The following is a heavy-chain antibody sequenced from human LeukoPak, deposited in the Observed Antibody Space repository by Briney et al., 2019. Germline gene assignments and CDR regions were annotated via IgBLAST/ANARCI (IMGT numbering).Heavy chain of an antibody. CDR3: AKELSDFWSGYPHDY. J-gene: IGHJ4*02. Sequence: GGSLRLACAASGFTFSSYAMSWVRQAPGKGLEWVSAISGSGGSTYYVDSVKGRFTISRDNSKNTLYLQMNSLRAEDTAVYYCAKELSDFWSGYPHDYWGQGTLVTVSS. CDR2: ISGSGGST. V-gene: IGHV3-23*01. CDR1: GFTFSSYA. D-gene: IGHD3-3*01.